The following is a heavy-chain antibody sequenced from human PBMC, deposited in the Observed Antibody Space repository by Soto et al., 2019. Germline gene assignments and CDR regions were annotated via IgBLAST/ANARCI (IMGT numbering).Heavy chain of an antibody. V-gene: IGHV1-69*01. CDR3: ARVDGRCSGGSCLLYYYYYYGMDV. D-gene: IGHD2-15*01. J-gene: IGHJ6*02. CDR2: IIPIVGTA. Sequence: QVQLVQSGAEVKKPGSSVKVSCKASGGTFSSYAISWVRQAPGQGLEWMGGIIPIVGTANYAQKFQGRVTITADESTSTAYMELSSLRSEDTAVYYCARVDGRCSGGSCLLYYYYYYGMDVWGQGTTVTVSS. CDR1: GGTFSSYA.